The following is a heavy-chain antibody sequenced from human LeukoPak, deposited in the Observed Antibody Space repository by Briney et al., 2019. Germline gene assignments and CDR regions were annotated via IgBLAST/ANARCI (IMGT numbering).Heavy chain of an antibody. CDR1: GGSISSYY. Sequence: PSETLSLTCTVSGGSISSYYWSWIRQPPGKGLEWIGYIYYSGSTNYNPSLKSRVTISVDTSKNQFSLKLSSVTAADTAVYYCARTPRAAYSGYDRGQGTLVTVSS. D-gene: IGHD5-12*01. J-gene: IGHJ4*02. CDR3: ARTPRAAYSGYD. V-gene: IGHV4-59*01. CDR2: IYYSGST.